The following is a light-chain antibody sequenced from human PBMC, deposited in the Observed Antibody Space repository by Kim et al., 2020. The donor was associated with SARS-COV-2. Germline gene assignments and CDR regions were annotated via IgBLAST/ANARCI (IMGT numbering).Light chain of an antibody. Sequence: ALGQTVKITWQGDSLRSDYASWYQQKPGQASVLLFYGKNKRPSGIPDRFSGSYSGNTASLTITAAQAEDEADYYCNSRESSANHWMFGGGTQLTVL. CDR3: NSRESSANHWM. J-gene: IGLJ3*02. CDR1: SLRSDY. CDR2: GKN. V-gene: IGLV3-19*01.